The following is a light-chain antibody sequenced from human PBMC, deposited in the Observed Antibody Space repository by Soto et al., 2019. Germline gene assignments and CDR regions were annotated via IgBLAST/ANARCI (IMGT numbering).Light chain of an antibody. CDR1: QHISSW. CDR2: AAS. V-gene: IGKV1-12*02. J-gene: IGKJ3*01. Sequence: DIQMTQSPSSVSASVGDRVTFTCRASQHISSWLAWYQQKPGKAPKLLIDAASILASGVPSRFSGSGPGTDFTLTISSLQPEDFATYFCQQGNNFPFTFGHGTKLEIK. CDR3: QQGNNFPFT.